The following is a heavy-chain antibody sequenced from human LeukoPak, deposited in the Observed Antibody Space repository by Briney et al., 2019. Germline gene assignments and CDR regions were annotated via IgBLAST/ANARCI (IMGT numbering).Heavy chain of an antibody. D-gene: IGHD7-27*01. CDR1: GYTFTGYY. Sequence: ASVKVSCKASGYTFTGYYMHWVRQAPGQGLEWMGWIIPNSGGTNYAQKFQGRVTMTRDTSISTAYMELSRLRSDDTAVYYCARSVAGRWFRQPGEGGYFDYWGQGTLVTVSS. J-gene: IGHJ4*02. CDR2: IIPNSGGT. V-gene: IGHV1-2*02. CDR3: ARSVAGRWFRQPGEGGYFDY.